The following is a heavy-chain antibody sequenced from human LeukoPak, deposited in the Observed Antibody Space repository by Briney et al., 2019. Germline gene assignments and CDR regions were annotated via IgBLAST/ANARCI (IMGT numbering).Heavy chain of an antibody. CDR2: IYYSGST. CDR1: GCSISSSSYY. V-gene: IGHV4-39*07. D-gene: IGHD6-13*01. CDR3: ARVVVSSSSRFQFYYFDY. Sequence: SETLSLTCTVSGCSISSSSYYWGWIRQPPGKGLEWIGSIYYSGSTYYNPSLKSRVTISLDTSKNQFSLRLSSVTAADTAVYFCARVVVSSSSRFQFYYFDYWGQGTLVTVSS. J-gene: IGHJ4*02.